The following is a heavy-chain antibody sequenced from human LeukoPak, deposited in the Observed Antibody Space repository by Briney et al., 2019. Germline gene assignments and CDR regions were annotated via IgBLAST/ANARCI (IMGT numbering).Heavy chain of an antibody. V-gene: IGHV5-51*01. CDR3: ARHARSGNYNGAFDI. CDR1: GYSFTTYW. Sequence: SGESLKISCKGSGYSFTTYWIAWVRQMPGKGLEWMGVVYPGDSDTRYSPSFQGQFTISADKSISTAYLQWSSLKASDTAIYYCARHARSGNYNGAFDIWGQGTMVIVSS. D-gene: IGHD3-22*01. J-gene: IGHJ3*02. CDR2: VYPGDSDT.